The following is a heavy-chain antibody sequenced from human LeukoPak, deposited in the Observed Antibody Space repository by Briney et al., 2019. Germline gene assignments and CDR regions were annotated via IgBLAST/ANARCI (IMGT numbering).Heavy chain of an antibody. Sequence: GGSLRLSCAASGFTFSSYWMSWVRQAPGKGLEWVANIKQDGSEKYYVDSVKGRFTISRYNAKNSLYLQMNSLRAEDTAVYYCAREQQLVWGPVDVWGQGTTVTVSS. V-gene: IGHV3-7*01. CDR2: IKQDGSEK. CDR3: AREQQLVWGPVDV. J-gene: IGHJ6*02. D-gene: IGHD6-13*01. CDR1: GFTFSSYW.